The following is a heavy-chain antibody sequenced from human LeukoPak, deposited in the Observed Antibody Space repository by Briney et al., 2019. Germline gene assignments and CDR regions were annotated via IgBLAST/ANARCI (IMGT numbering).Heavy chain of an antibody. CDR3: ARSTTHPYYNYMDV. CDR2: ISVSGSST. Sequence: GGSLRLSCAASGFTFSSYGMSWVRQAPGKGLEWVSSISVSGSSTYYAESVKGRFTISRDNSKNTLYLQMNSLRAEDTAVYYCARSTTHPYYNYMDVWGKGTTVTLSS. D-gene: IGHD4-17*01. J-gene: IGHJ6*03. CDR1: GFTFSSYG. V-gene: IGHV3-23*01.